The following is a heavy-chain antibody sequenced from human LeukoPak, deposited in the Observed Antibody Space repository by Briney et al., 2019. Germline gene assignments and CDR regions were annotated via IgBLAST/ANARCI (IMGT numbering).Heavy chain of an antibody. J-gene: IGHJ4*02. D-gene: IGHD1-26*01. V-gene: IGHV3-23*01. CDR2: IGASGGGP. Sequence: GGSLRLSCAASGFTFSSYGMSWVRQAPGKGLEWVSEIGASGGGPQYADSVKGRFTISRDNSKNTLYLQMNSLRAEDTAIYYCAKDGGRRDDYWGQGTLVTVSS. CDR3: AKDGGRRDDY. CDR1: GFTFSSYG.